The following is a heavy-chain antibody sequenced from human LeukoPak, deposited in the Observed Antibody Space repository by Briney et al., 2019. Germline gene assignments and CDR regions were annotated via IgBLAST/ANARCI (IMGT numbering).Heavy chain of an antibody. Sequence: ASVKVSCKASGYTFTSYGISWVRRAPGQGLEWMGWISAYNGNTNYAQKLQGRVTMTTDTSTSTAYMELRSLRSDDTAVYYCARGDCSSTSCYEVRYWGQGTLVTVSS. CDR3: ARGDCSSTSCYEVRY. D-gene: IGHD2-2*01. CDR1: GYTFTSYG. V-gene: IGHV1-18*01. CDR2: ISAYNGNT. J-gene: IGHJ4*02.